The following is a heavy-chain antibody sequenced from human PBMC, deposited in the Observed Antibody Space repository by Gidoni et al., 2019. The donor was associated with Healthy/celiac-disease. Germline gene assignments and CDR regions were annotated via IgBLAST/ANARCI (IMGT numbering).Heavy chain of an antibody. CDR1: AFTFSSDS. V-gene: IGHV3-21*01. CDR3: ARDRIVVVPAAIGYYYYGMDV. J-gene: IGHJ6*02. CDR2: ISSSSSYI. D-gene: IGHD2-2*01. Sequence: EVQLVESGGGLVKPGGSLRLSCAASAFTFSSDSMTGVRQAPGKGLEWVSSISSSSSYIYYADSVKGRFTISRDNAKNSLYLQMNSLRAEDTAVYYCARDRIVVVPAAIGYYYYGMDVWGQGTTVTVSS.